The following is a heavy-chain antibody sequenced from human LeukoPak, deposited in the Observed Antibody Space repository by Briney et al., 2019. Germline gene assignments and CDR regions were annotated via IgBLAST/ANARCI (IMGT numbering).Heavy chain of an antibody. V-gene: IGHV1-69*06. J-gene: IGHJ4*02. Sequence: SVKVSCKASGGTFSSYAISWVRQAPGQGLEWMGGIIPIFGTANYAQKFQGRVTITADKSTNTAYMELSSLRSEDTAVYYCARGNVLRFLEWLLYYWGQGTLVTVSS. CDR1: GGTFSSYA. CDR2: IIPIFGTA. D-gene: IGHD3-3*01. CDR3: ARGNVLRFLEWLLYY.